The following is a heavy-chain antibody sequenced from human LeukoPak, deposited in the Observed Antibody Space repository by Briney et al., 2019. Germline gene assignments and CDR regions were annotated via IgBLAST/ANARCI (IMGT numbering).Heavy chain of an antibody. CDR3: ARVKKSSSWYGGWFDP. Sequence: SETLSLTCAVYGGSFSGYYWSWIRQPPGKGLEWIGEINHSGGTNYNPSLKSRVTISVDTSKNQFSLKLSSVTAADTAVYYCARVKKSSSWYGGWFDPWGQGTLVTVSS. CDR2: INHSGGT. V-gene: IGHV4-34*01. J-gene: IGHJ5*02. CDR1: GGSFSGYY. D-gene: IGHD6-13*01.